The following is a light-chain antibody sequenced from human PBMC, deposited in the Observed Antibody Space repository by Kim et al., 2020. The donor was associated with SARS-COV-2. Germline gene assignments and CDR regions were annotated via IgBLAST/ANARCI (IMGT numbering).Light chain of an antibody. CDR2: KAS. CDR1: QSISSW. CDR3: QQYNSLET. V-gene: IGKV1-5*03. Sequence: SASVGDRVTITCRASQSISSWLAWYQQKPGKAPKLLIYKASSLESGVPSRFSGSGSGTEFTLTISSLQPDDFATYYCQQYNSLETFGGGTKVDIK. J-gene: IGKJ4*01.